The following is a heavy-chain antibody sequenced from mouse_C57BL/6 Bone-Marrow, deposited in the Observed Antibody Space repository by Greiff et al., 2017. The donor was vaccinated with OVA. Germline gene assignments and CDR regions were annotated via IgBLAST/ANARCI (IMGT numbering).Heavy chain of an antibody. CDR2: IYPGDGDT. D-gene: IGHD1-1*01. CDR1: GYAFSSYW. CDR3: APLYYGSSFYYFDY. J-gene: IGHJ2*01. V-gene: IGHV1-80*01. Sequence: QVQLKESGAELVKPGASVKISCKASGYAFSSYWMNWVKQRPGKGLEWIGQIYPGDGDTNYNGKFKGKATLTADKSSSTAYMQLSSLTSEDSAVYFCAPLYYGSSFYYFDYWGQGTTLTVSS.